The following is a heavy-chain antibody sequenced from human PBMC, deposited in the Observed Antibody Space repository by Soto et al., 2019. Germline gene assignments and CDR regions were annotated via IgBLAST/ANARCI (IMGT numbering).Heavy chain of an antibody. CDR2: ILPDGNNK. D-gene: IGHD3-10*01. V-gene: IGHV3-30-3*01. CDR1: GFTFSNHI. Sequence: GGSLRLSCAASGFTFSNHIMHWVRQAPGKGLEWVAIILPDGNNKYYADSVKGRFTISRDNSQNTLYLQMDSLRTEDTAIYYCARDDEGGSYCDLGFWGQGT. CDR3: ARDDEGGSYCDLGF. J-gene: IGHJ4*02.